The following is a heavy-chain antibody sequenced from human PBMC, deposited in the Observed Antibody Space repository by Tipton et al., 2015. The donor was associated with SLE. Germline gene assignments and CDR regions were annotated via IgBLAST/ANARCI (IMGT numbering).Heavy chain of an antibody. CDR3: SRDVVASLGDY. V-gene: IGHV4-39*07. CDR1: GGSISISNYY. D-gene: IGHD2-15*01. Sequence: TLSLTCPVSGGSISISNYYWAWIRPPPGKGLEWSGRIYSSGTTNYNPPLKSRVTIFVDTSKNQVSLNLNSVTPADTGIYYCSRDVVASLGDYWGQGTLVTVSS. J-gene: IGHJ4*02. CDR2: IYSSGTT.